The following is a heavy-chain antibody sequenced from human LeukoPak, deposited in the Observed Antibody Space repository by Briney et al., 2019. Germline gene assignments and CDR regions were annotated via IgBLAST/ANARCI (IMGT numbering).Heavy chain of an antibody. CDR3: ARTQGLYGAADY. D-gene: IGHD2-2*02. Sequence: NHGESLKNSCQASGYTFSYLWIGWVRQMPRQGLEWMGSVYPADSDTRYSPSFEGHVTISADKSTNTAFLQWNSLQSSDSGIYFCARTQGLYGAADYWGQGTLVISSS. J-gene: IGHJ4*02. CDR2: VYPADSDT. CDR1: GYTFSYLW. V-gene: IGHV5-51*01.